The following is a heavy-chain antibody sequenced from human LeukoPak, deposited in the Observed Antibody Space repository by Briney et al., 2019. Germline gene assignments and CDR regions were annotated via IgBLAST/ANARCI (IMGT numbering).Heavy chain of an antibody. CDR3: AKGSTMIVVVMFAFDY. D-gene: IGHD3-22*01. V-gene: IGHV3-23*01. Sequence: GGSLRLSCVASGFTFSSCAMSWVRQAPGKGLEWVSAISGSGGSTYYADSVKGRFTISRDNSKNTLYLQMNSLRAEDTAVYYCAKGSTMIVVVMFAFDYWGQGTLVTVSS. CDR1: GFTFSSCA. J-gene: IGHJ4*02. CDR2: ISGSGGST.